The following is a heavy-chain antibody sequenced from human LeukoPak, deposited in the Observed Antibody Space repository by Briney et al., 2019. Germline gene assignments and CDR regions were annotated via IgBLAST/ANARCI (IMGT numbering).Heavy chain of an antibody. CDR1: GFTFSSYW. CDR3: ARAMADFWSGYAFDY. CDR2: IKQDGSEK. J-gene: IGHJ4*02. Sequence: PGGSLRLSCAASGFTFSSYWMSWVRQAPGKGLEWVANIKQDGSEKYYVDSVKGRFTISRDNAKNSLYLQMNSLRAEDTAVCYCARAMADFWSGYAFDYWGQGTLVTVSS. D-gene: IGHD3-3*01. V-gene: IGHV3-7*01.